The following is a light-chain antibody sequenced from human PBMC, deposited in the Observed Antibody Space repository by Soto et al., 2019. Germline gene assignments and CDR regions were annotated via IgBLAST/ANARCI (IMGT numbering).Light chain of an antibody. V-gene: IGKV3-15*01. CDR3: QQYNEWPRT. J-gene: IGKJ1*01. CDR1: QSVGIN. CDR2: GAS. Sequence: EMVRTLPPDILSVSPRERATLSCRASQSVGINVALYQQKPGQAPRLLIYGASTRATGSQDRFSASGSATEFTLTISSLQYEDFAVYYCQQYNEWPRTFGQGTKVDIK.